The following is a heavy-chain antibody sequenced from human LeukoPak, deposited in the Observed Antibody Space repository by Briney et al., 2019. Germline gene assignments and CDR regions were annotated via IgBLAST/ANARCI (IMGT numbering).Heavy chain of an antibody. CDR1: GFTFDDYA. J-gene: IGHJ4*02. Sequence: AGGSLRLSCAASGFTFDDYAMHWVRQATGKGLEWVSGISWNSGSIGYADSVKGRFTISRDNAKNSLYLQMNSLRAEDMALYYCAKGGIAVADWYSDYFDYWGQGTLVTVSS. D-gene: IGHD6-19*01. CDR2: ISWNSGSI. CDR3: AKGGIAVADWYSDYFDY. V-gene: IGHV3-9*03.